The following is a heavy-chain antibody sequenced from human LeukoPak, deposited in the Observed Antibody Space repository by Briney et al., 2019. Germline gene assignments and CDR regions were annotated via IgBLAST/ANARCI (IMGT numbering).Heavy chain of an antibody. D-gene: IGHD3-22*01. V-gene: IGHV3-48*01. CDR3: ARGSTYYDSSGQVPFDY. CDR1: GFNFRDHW. J-gene: IGHJ4*02. CDR2: ISSSSSTI. Sequence: PGGSLRLSCAVSGFNFRDHWMDWVRQAPGKGLEWVSYISSSSSTIYYADSVKGRFTISRDNAKNSLYLQMNSLRAEDTAVYYCARGSTYYDSSGQVPFDYWGQGTLVTVSS.